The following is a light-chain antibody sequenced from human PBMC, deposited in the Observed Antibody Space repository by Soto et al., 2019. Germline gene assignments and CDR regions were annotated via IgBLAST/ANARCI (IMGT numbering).Light chain of an antibody. CDR1: SSDVGAYDY. V-gene: IGLV2-14*03. J-gene: IGLJ1*01. Sequence: QSALTQPASVSGSPGQSITISCTGTSSDVGAYDYVSWYQQHPGEVPKLMIFDVSDRPSGVSNRFSGSKSGNTASLTISGFQAEDEADYYCSSFTTSTSDVFGTGTKVTVL. CDR2: DVS. CDR3: SSFTTSTSDV.